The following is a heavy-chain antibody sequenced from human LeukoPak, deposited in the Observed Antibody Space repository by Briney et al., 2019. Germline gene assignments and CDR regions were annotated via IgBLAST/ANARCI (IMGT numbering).Heavy chain of an antibody. Sequence: SGGSLRLSCAASGFTFSSYWMTWVRQAPGKGLEWVANIRGDGSEKKYVDSVKGRFTISRDNAKNSLYLQMDNLRAEDTAMYYCARTSNITCYDYWGRGTLVTVSS. CDR3: ARTSNITCYDY. CDR1: GFTFSSYW. D-gene: IGHD2-15*01. V-gene: IGHV3-7*03. CDR2: IRGDGSEK. J-gene: IGHJ4*02.